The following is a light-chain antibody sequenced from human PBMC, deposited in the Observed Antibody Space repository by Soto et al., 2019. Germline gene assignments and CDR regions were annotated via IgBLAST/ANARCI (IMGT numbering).Light chain of an antibody. CDR2: GAS. J-gene: IGKJ2*01. V-gene: IGKV3-15*01. CDR1: QSVSSN. CDR3: QQYNKWPPYT. Sequence: EIVMTQSPATLSVSPGERATLSCRASQSVSSNLAWYQRKPGQAPRLLIYGASTRATGIPARFSGSGSGTEFTLTISSLQSEDCAVYYCQQYNKWPPYTFGQGTKLEIK.